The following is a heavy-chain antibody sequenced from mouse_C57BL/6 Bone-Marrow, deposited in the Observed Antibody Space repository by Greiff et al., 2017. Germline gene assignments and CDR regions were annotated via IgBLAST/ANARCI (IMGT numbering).Heavy chain of an antibody. CDR1: GFTFSDYY. J-gene: IGHJ1*03. CDR2: INYDGSST. D-gene: IGHD2-2*01. V-gene: IGHV5-16*01. Sequence: EVKLMESEGGLVQPGSSMQLSCTASGFTFSDYYMAWVRQVPEKGLEWVANINYDGSSTYYLDSLKSRFIISRDNAKNTLYLQMSRLKSEDTSTFYCARDLWLRYFDVWGTGTTVTVSS. CDR3: ARDLWLRYFDV.